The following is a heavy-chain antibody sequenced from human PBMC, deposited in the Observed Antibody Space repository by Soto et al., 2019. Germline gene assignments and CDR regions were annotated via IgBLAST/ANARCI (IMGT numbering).Heavy chain of an antibody. CDR1: GFTFSSYP. D-gene: IGHD3-10*01. CDR3: AKGATMVRGVSDGMDV. Sequence: PGGSLRLSCAASGFTFSSYPMSWVRQAPGKGLEWVPAISGSGGRTYYADSVKGRFTISRDNSKNTLSLQMNRLRAEDTAVYYCAKGATMVRGVSDGMDVWGQGTTVTVSS. CDR2: ISGSGGRT. V-gene: IGHV3-23*01. J-gene: IGHJ6*02.